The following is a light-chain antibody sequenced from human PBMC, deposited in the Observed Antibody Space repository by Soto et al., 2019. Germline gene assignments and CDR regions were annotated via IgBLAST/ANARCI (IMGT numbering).Light chain of an antibody. J-gene: IGLJ2*01. Sequence: QSMLTQPPSASGTPGQRVTISCSGSSSNIGINSVYWYQQLPGTAPKLLIYRSDLRPSGVPDRFSGSKSGTSASLAISGLRSEDEADYYCAAWDDSLSAVVFGGGTKLTVL. V-gene: IGLV1-47*01. CDR3: AAWDDSLSAVV. CDR1: SSNIGINS. CDR2: RSD.